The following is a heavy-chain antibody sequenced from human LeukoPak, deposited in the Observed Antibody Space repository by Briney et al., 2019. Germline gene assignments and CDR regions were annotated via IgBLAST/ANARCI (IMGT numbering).Heavy chain of an antibody. V-gene: IGHV4-59*08. CDR3: ARHTYYDILTGIDY. J-gene: IGHJ4*02. D-gene: IGHD3-9*01. CDR2: IYYSGST. Sequence: SETMSLTCTVSGGSISSYYWSWIRQPPGKGLEWVGYIYYSGSTNYNPSLKSRVTISVDTSKNQFSLKLSSVTVADTAVYYCARHTYYDILTGIDYWGQGTLVTVSS. CDR1: GGSISSYY.